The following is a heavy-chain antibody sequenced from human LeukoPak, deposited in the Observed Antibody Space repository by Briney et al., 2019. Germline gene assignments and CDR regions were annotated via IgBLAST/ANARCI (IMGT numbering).Heavy chain of an antibody. CDR2: IYYSGST. CDR3: ASMVRGVLIDY. V-gene: IGHV4-59*01. Sequence: PSETLSLTCTVSGGSISSYYWSWIRQPPGKGLEWIGYIYYSGSTNYNPSLKSRVTISVDTSKNQFSLKLSSVTAADTAVYYCASMVRGVLIDYWGQGTLVTVSS. J-gene: IGHJ4*02. D-gene: IGHD3-10*01. CDR1: GGSISSYY.